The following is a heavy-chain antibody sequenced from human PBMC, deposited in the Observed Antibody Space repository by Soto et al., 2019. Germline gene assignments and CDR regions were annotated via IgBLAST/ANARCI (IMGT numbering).Heavy chain of an antibody. CDR3: KRGSRGWQGVDY. CDR2: INEDGSRT. Sequence: GGSLRLSCTVSEFTFSSYWMHWVRQTPGKGLVWVSRINEDGSRTDYADSVKGRFTISRDNAKNTLFLQMNSLRAEDTAVYYCKRGSRGWQGVDYWGQEPLVT. CDR1: EFTFSSYW. J-gene: IGHJ4*02. D-gene: IGHD6-19*01. V-gene: IGHV3-74*01.